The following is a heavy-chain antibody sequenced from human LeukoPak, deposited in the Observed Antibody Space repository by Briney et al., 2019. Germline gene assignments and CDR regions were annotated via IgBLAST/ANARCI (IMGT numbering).Heavy chain of an antibody. Sequence: SETLSLTCAVYGGSFSGYYWSWIRQPPGKGLEWIGEINHSGSTNYNPSLKSRVTISVDTSKNQFSLKLSSVTAADTAVYYCARLTLTGSLNWGQGTLVSVSS. CDR2: INHSGST. CDR3: ARLTLTGSLN. D-gene: IGHD7-27*01. J-gene: IGHJ4*02. CDR1: GGSFSGYY. V-gene: IGHV4-34*01.